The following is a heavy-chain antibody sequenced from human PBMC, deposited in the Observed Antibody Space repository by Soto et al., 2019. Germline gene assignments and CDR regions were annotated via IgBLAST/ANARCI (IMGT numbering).Heavy chain of an antibody. V-gene: IGHV1-8*01. D-gene: IGHD3-22*01. CDR1: GYTFTSYD. J-gene: IGHJ4*02. CDR3: ARGPYYDTSGYHVAVDY. Sequence: QVQLVQSGPDVKKPGASVKVSCKASGYTFTSYDINWVRQATGQGLEWMGWMNPNSGNTGYAQKFQGRVTMTSDTSISTAYMELNSLSADDTALYYCARGPYYDTSGYHVAVDYWGQGTLVTVSS. CDR2: MNPNSGNT.